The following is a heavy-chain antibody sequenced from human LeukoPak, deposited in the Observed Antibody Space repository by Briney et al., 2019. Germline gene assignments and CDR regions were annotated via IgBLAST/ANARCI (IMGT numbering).Heavy chain of an antibody. CDR2: INHSGSN. CDR3: AREIAAAGASYYYYYGMDV. D-gene: IGHD6-13*01. CDR1: GGSFSVYY. V-gene: IGHV4-34*01. J-gene: IGHJ6*04. Sequence: SETLSLTCAVYGGSFSVYYWSWIRQPPGKGLECIGEINHSGSNNYNPSLKSRVTISVDTSKNQSSLKLSCVTAADTAVYYCAREIAAAGASYYYYYGMDVWGKGTTVTVSS.